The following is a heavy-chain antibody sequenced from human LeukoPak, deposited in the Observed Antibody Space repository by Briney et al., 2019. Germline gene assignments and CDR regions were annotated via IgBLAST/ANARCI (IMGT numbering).Heavy chain of an antibody. J-gene: IGHJ6*03. CDR3: ARERWDCSGGSCYYYYMDV. CDR1: GGSISSFY. D-gene: IGHD2-15*01. V-gene: IGHV4-59*01. CDR2: IYYSGST. Sequence: PSETLSLTCTVSGGSISSFYWGWIRKPPGKGLEWIGYIYYSGSTNYHPSLKSRVTISVDTSKNQFSLKLSSVTAADTAVYYCARERWDCSGGSCYYYYMDVWGKGTTVTVSS.